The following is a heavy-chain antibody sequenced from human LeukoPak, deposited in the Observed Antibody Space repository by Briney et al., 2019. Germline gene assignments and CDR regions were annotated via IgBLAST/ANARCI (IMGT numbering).Heavy chain of an antibody. V-gene: IGHV3-23*01. D-gene: IGHD5-18*01. Sequence: SLRLSCVASGFSLSGYAMSWVRQAPGKGLEWVSHIGTSDPGTFYADSVKGRFTISRDNSENTLYLQMNSLRDEDTAVYYCGRKDLKTPMVLLDVWGQGTTVIVSS. CDR2: IGTSDPGT. CDR1: GFSLSGYA. J-gene: IGHJ6*02. CDR3: GRKDLKTPMVLLDV.